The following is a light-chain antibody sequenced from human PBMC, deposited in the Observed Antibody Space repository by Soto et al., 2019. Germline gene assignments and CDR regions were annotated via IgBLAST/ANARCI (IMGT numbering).Light chain of an antibody. V-gene: IGKV3-20*01. CDR3: QQYDGSSPSWT. CDR2: GTS. Sequence: EIVLTQSPGTLSLSPGERVTLSCRASQSVSSTYLAWYQQKPGQAPRLLIYGTSSRATCIPDRFSGSGSGTDFTLTISRLEPEDFAVYYCQQYDGSSPSWTFGQGTKVEIK. J-gene: IGKJ1*01. CDR1: QSVSSTY.